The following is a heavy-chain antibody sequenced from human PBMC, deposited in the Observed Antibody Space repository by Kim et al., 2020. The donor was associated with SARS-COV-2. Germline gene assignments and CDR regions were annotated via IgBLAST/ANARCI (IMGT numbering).Heavy chain of an antibody. CDR3: ARVAVVVAATSAPDY. D-gene: IGHD2-15*01. V-gene: IGHV3-30*01. J-gene: IGHJ4*02. Sequence: DSVKGRFTISRDNSKNTLYLQMNSLRAEDTAVYYCARVAVVVAATSAPDYWGQGTLVTVSS.